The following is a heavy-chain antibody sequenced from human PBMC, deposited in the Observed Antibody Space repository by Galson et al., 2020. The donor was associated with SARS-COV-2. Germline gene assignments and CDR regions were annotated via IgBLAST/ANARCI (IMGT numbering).Heavy chain of an antibody. Sequence: SETLSLTCTVSGGSISTSSDYWGWIRPPPGKGLEWIGTISYTGSTYYNPSLKSRVFISVDTSKNQFSLTLSSVTAADTGVYYCARRKYYNYYMDVWGKGTTVTISS. J-gene: IGHJ6*03. CDR2: ISYTGST. CDR1: GGSISTSSDY. CDR3: ARRKYYNYYMDV. V-gene: IGHV4-39*01.